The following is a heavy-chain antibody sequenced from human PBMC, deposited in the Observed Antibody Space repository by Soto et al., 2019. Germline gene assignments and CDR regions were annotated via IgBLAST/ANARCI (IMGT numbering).Heavy chain of an antibody. Sequence: LSLTGTVSVGSISSSSYYGGWIRQPPGKVLEWIGSIYYSGSTYYNPSLKSRVTISVDTSKNQFSLKLSSVTAADTAVYYCARLGTATTGDYQYYYVTDVWGESTT. CDR2: IYYSGST. D-gene: IGHD4-17*01. CDR1: VGSISSSSYY. V-gene: IGHV4-39*01. CDR3: ARLGTATTGDYQYYYVTDV. J-gene: IGHJ6*02.